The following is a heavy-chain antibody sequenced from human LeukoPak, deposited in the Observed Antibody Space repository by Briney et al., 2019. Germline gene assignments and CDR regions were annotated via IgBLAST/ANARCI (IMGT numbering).Heavy chain of an antibody. Sequence: GGSLRLSCAPSGFIFSSYAMHWVRQAPGKGLEWVANIKQDGSEKYYVDSVKGRFTISRDNAKNSLYLQMNSLRAEDTAVYYCARGGWDMIVLDFDYWGQGTLVTVSS. J-gene: IGHJ4*02. CDR3: ARGGWDMIVLDFDY. CDR2: IKQDGSEK. D-gene: IGHD3-22*01. V-gene: IGHV3-7*03. CDR1: GFIFSSYA.